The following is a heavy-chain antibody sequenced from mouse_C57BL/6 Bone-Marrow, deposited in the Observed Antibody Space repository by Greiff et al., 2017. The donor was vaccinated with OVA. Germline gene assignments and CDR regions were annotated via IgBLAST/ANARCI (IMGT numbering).Heavy chain of an antibody. Sequence: EVKVVESGGGLVQPGGSLSLSCAASGFTFTDYYMSWVRQPPGKALEWLGFIRNKANGYTTEYSASVKGRFTISRDNSQSILYLQMNALRAEDSATYYCARSLYDGKAMDYWGQGTSVTVSS. CDR1: GFTFTDYY. CDR3: ARSLYDGKAMDY. D-gene: IGHD2-3*01. V-gene: IGHV7-3*01. CDR2: IRNKANGYTT. J-gene: IGHJ4*01.